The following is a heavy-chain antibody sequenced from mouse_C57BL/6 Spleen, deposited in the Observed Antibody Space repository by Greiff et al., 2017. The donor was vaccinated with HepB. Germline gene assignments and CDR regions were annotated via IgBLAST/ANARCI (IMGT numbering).Heavy chain of an antibody. CDR3: AREGLTTVVATGYFDV. CDR2: IYPGSGST. D-gene: IGHD1-1*01. J-gene: IGHJ1*03. Sequence: VQLQQPGAELVKPGASVKMSCKASGYTFTSYWITWVKQRPGQGLEWIGDIYPGSGSTNYNEKFKSKATLTVDTSSSTAYMQLSSLTSEDSAVYDCAREGLTTVVATGYFDVWGTGTTVTVSS. CDR1: GYTFTSYW. V-gene: IGHV1-55*01.